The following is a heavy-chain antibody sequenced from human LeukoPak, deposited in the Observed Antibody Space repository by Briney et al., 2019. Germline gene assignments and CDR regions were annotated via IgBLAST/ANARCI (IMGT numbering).Heavy chain of an antibody. D-gene: IGHD3-10*01. J-gene: IGHJ5*02. V-gene: IGHV1-2*02. CDR2: INPNSGGT. CDR3: AREGRITMVRGVILNWFDP. Sequence: ASVKVSCKASGYTFTGYYMHWVRQAPGQGLEWMGWINPNSGGTNYAQKFQGRVTMTRDTSISTAYMELSSLRSDVTAVYYCAREGRITMVRGVILNWFDPWGQGTLVTVSS. CDR1: GYTFTGYY.